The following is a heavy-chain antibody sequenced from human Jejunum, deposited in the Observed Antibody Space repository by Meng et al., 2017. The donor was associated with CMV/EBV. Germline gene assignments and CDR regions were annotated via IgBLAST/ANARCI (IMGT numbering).Heavy chain of an antibody. CDR1: CTFTDYD. V-gene: IGHV1-8*01. Sequence: CTFTDYDINWVRQATGQGLEWMGRMNPDSGNTGYAQKFQGRVTMTRNISISTAYMELSSLRSEDTAVYYCARALWCTSTSCYYYFDSWGQGTLVTVSS. J-gene: IGHJ4*02. CDR2: MNPDSGNT. CDR3: ARALWCTSTSCYYYFDS. D-gene: IGHD2-2*01.